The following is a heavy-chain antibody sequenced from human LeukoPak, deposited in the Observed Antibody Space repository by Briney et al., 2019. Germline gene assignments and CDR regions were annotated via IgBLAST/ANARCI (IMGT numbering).Heavy chain of an antibody. CDR3: AKGVSAATQSTDVQH. J-gene: IGHJ1*01. V-gene: IGHV3-30*02. CDR1: GFTFNNYG. CDR2: IRYDGTNK. Sequence: GGSLRLSCAASGFTFNNYGMHWVRQAPGKGLEWVAFIRYDGTNKYYADSVKGRFTISRDNSKNTLYLQMNSLRGEDTAVYYCAKGVSAATQSTDVQHWGQGTLVTVSS. D-gene: IGHD6-13*01.